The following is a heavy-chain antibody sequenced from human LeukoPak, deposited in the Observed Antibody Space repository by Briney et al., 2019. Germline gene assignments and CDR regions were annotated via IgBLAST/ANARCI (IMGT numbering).Heavy chain of an antibody. V-gene: IGHV3-11*04. J-gene: IGHJ3*02. Sequence: GGSLRLSCAASGFTFSDYYMGWIRQAPGKGLEWVSYITANGSPIYYADSMKGRFNMSRDKAKKSLYLQMNSLRAEDTAVYYCARAKYDTSGYYYSGFDIWGQGTMVTVSS. D-gene: IGHD3-22*01. CDR1: GFTFSDYY. CDR3: ARAKYDTSGYYYSGFDI. CDR2: ITANGSPI.